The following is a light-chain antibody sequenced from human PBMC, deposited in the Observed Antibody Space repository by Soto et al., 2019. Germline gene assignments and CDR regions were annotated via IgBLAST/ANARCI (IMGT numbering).Light chain of an antibody. J-gene: IGKJ5*01. Sequence: EIVLTQSPATLSLSPGERATLSCRASQSISSYLAWYQQKPGQAPRLLIYDASNRATGIPARFRGSGSGTDFTLTISSLEPEDFGVYYCQQRGSWPPTFGQGTRLEIK. CDR1: QSISSY. CDR3: QQRGSWPPT. CDR2: DAS. V-gene: IGKV3-11*01.